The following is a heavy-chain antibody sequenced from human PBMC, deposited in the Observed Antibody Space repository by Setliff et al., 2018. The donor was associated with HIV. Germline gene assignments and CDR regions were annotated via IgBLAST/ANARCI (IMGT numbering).Heavy chain of an antibody. CDR3: ARGNPLRWNAFAFDV. J-gene: IGHJ3*01. CDR1: SGSISSHY. V-gene: IGHV4-59*11. CDR2: LFYNGRS. D-gene: IGHD4-17*01. Sequence: SETLSLTCSVSSGSISSHYWSWIRQPPGKGLEWIGYLFYNGRSNYNPSLKSRATISLDTSNNRFSLKLRSVTTADTAVYYCARGNPLRWNAFAFDVWGQGTMVTV.